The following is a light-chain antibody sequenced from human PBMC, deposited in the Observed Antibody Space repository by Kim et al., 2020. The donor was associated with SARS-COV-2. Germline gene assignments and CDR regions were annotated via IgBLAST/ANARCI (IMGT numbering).Light chain of an antibody. V-gene: IGKV3-11*01. CDR3: QQQSKWPPAPS. CDR2: EAA. CDR1: HSVGIS. J-gene: IGKJ4*01. Sequence: GGGASLSGRDGHSVGISFAWYEQTQGEAPRLLIYEAAIRATGIPERFSGSGAGTGFTRTNDSLEPEDCGIYYCQQQSKWPPAPSFGGGNKVDIK.